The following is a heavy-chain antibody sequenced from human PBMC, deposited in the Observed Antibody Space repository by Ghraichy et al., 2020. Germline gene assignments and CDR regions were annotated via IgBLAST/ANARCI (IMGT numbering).Heavy chain of an antibody. CDR2: INSDGSST. Sequence: GGSLRLSCAASGFTFSSYWMHWVRQAPGKGLVWVSRINSDGSSTSYADSVKGRFTISRDNAKNTLYLQMNSLRAEDTAVYYCARVGGGAGAEQWLAHFFDYWGQGTLVTVSS. D-gene: IGHD6-19*01. CDR3: ARVGGGAGAEQWLAHFFDY. J-gene: IGHJ4*02. CDR1: GFTFSSYW. V-gene: IGHV3-74*01.